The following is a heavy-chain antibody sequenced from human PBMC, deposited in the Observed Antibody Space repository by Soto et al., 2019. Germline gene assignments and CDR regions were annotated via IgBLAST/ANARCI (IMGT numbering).Heavy chain of an antibody. CDR3: ARGFTIGWYTYYFDL. D-gene: IGHD6-19*01. CDR1: GASISGYH. J-gene: IGHJ4*02. CDR2: IYYTGST. Sequence: SETLSLTCTVSGASISGYHWRWTRQPPGKGLEWIGYIYYTGSTNYNPSLKSRVTMSVDTSKNQFSLKLNSVTAADTAVYYCARGFTIGWYTYYFDLWGQGPLVTVS. V-gene: IGHV4-59*08.